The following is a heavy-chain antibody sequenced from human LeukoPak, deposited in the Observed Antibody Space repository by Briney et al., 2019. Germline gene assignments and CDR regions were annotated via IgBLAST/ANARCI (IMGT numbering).Heavy chain of an antibody. D-gene: IGHD6-6*01. J-gene: IGHJ4*02. Sequence: GGSLRLSCAASGFTFSSYAMHWVRQAPGKGLEWVSAISGSGGSTDYADSVKGRFTISRDNSENTLYLQMNSVRAEDRAVYYCATDKGSSYYFDFWGQGTLVTVSS. CDR2: ISGSGGST. V-gene: IGHV3-23*01. CDR3: ATDKGSSYYFDF. CDR1: GFTFSSYA.